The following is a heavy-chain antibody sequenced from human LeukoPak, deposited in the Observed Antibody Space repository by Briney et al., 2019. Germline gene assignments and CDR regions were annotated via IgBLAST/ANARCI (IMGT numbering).Heavy chain of an antibody. Sequence: SVKVSCKASGFTFTSSAVQWVRQARGQRLEWIGWIVVGSGNTNYAQKFQERVTITRDMSTSTAYIELSSLRSEDTAVYYCAAPDTAKSWYYYGMDVWGKGTTVTVSS. D-gene: IGHD5-18*01. V-gene: IGHV1-58*01. J-gene: IGHJ6*04. CDR3: AAPDTAKSWYYYGMDV. CDR2: IVVGSGNT. CDR1: GFTFTSSA.